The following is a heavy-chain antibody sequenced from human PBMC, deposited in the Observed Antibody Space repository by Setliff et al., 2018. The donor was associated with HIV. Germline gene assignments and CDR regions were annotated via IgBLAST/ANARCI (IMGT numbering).Heavy chain of an antibody. Sequence: PGGSLTLSCATSGFTFSNDWMTWVRQAPGKGLEWVASIKHSGSETFYVDSGKGRFTISRDNAKNSLYLQMERLRADDTAVYYCARDPGRRFDYWGQGTLVTVSS. J-gene: IGHJ4*02. V-gene: IGHV3-7*01. CDR3: ARDPGRRFDY. CDR2: IKHSGSET. CDR1: GFTFSNDW.